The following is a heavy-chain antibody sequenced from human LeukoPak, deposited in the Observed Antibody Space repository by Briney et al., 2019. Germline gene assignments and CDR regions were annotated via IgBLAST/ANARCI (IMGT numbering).Heavy chain of an antibody. D-gene: IGHD3-16*01. J-gene: IGHJ5*02. CDR1: GFNFSDYY. CDR3: ARDGIAAWGRFDP. CDR2: ISGSGRTT. Sequence: GGSLRLSCAGSGFNFSDYYINWIRRAPGKGLEWISYISGSGRTTYYADSVKGRFTISRDNAKNSLYLQMNGLRGEDTAVYYCARDGIAAWGRFDPWGQGTLVTVSS. V-gene: IGHV3-11*01.